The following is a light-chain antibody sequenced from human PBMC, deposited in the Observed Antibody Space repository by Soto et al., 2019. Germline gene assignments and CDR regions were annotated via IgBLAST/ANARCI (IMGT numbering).Light chain of an antibody. CDR3: QQYGDWPPET. CDR2: GAS. CDR1: QSVSRN. Sequence: EVVLTQSPATLSVSPGDRATLSCRASQSVSRNLAWYQQKPGQAPRLLIYGASTRATGGPARFSGSGSATEFTLSISSLQSEDVAVYYCQQYGDWPPETFGQGTKLEI. V-gene: IGKV3-15*01. J-gene: IGKJ2*01.